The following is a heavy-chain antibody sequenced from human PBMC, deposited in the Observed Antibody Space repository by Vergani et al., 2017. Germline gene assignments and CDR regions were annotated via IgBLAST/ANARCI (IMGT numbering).Heavy chain of an antibody. J-gene: IGHJ5*02. D-gene: IGHD2/OR15-2a*01. CDR3: ARHAPLWPDRGAGWFDP. CDR2: IYYSGST. Sequence: QLQLQESGPGLVKPSETLSLTCTVSGGSISSSSYYWGWIRQPPGKGLEWIVSIYYSGSTYYNPSLKSRVTISVDTSKNQFSLKLSSVTAADTAVYYCARHAPLWPDRGAGWFDPWGQGTLVTVSS. CDR1: GGSISSSSYY. V-gene: IGHV4-39*01.